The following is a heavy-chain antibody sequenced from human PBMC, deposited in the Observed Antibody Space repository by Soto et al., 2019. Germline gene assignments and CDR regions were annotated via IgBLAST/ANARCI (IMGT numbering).Heavy chain of an antibody. CDR1: GGSVSSYY. CDR2: IYYSGST. CDR3: AGTSTVTTMDY. D-gene: IGHD4-17*01. Sequence: SETLSLTCTVSGGSVSSYYWSWIRQPPGKGLEWIGYIYYSGSTNYNPSLKSRVTISVDTSKNQFSLKLSSVTAADTAVYYCAGTSTVTTMDYWGQGTLVTVSS. V-gene: IGHV4-59*02. J-gene: IGHJ4*02.